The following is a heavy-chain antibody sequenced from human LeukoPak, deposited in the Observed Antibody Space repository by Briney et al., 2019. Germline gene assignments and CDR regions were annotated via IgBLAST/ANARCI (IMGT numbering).Heavy chain of an antibody. Sequence: PGGSLRLSCAASEFTFSSYAMSWVREAPGKGLEWVSTISGSGGSTYYADSVKGRFTISRDNSKNTLYLQMNSLRAEDTAVYYCAKHSAQRSVDIVATMGVWGQGTLVTVSS. CDR2: ISGSGGST. D-gene: IGHD5-12*01. CDR1: EFTFSSYA. V-gene: IGHV3-23*01. J-gene: IGHJ4*02. CDR3: AKHSAQRSVDIVATMGV.